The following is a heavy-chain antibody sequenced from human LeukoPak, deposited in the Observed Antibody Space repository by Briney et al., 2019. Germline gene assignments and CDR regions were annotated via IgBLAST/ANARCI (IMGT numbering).Heavy chain of an antibody. V-gene: IGHV3-66*01. J-gene: IGHJ4*02. Sequence: GGSLRLSCAASGFTVSSNYMSWVRQAPGKGLEWVSVIYSGGSTYYADSVKGRFTISRDNSKNTLYLQMNSLRAEDTAVYYCARGVVAAAGTDYYFDYWSQGTLVTVSS. D-gene: IGHD6-13*01. CDR1: GFTVSSNY. CDR3: ARGVVAAAGTDYYFDY. CDR2: IYSGGST.